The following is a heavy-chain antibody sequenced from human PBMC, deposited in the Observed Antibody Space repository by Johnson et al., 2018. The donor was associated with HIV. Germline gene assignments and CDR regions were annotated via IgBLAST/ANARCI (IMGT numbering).Heavy chain of an antibody. Sequence: MQLVESGGGVVQPGRSLRLSCAASGFTFSTYWMSWVRQAPGKGLEWVSVINTGGGTYYADSVKGRFTISRDNSKNSLYLQMYSLRAEDTAVYYSAKGAAAAGPDAFDIWGQGTMVTVSS. D-gene: IGHD6-13*01. CDR2: INTGGGT. V-gene: IGHV3-66*01. J-gene: IGHJ3*02. CDR3: AKGAAAAGPDAFDI. CDR1: GFTFSTYW.